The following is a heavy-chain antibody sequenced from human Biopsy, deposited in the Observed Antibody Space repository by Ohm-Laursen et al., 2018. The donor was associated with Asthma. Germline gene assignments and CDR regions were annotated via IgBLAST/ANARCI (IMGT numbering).Heavy chain of an antibody. D-gene: IGHD3-9*01. CDR1: GFSLRTPGVG. Sequence: TQTLTLTGSFSGFSLRTPGVGVGWIRQSPGKALEWLALIYWDDYNLFRPSLKRRLTITKDPSKNQVVLTMTKMDPVDLGTYYCALSQDSGFDDHSPSWLDPWGQGTLVTVSS. V-gene: IGHV2-5*02. CDR2: IYWDDYN. CDR3: ALSQDSGFDDHSPSWLDP. J-gene: IGHJ5*02.